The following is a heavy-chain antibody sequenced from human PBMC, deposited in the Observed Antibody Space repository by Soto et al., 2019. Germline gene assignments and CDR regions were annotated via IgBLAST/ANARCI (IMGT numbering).Heavy chain of an antibody. Sequence: SVKVSCKASGGTFSSYAISWVRQAPGQGLEWMGGIIPIFGTANYAQKFQGRVTITADKSTSTAYMELSSLRSEDTAVYYCARGRVVRGVILYYYGMDVWGQGTTVTVSS. J-gene: IGHJ6*02. CDR2: IIPIFGTA. CDR3: ARGRVVRGVILYYYGMDV. V-gene: IGHV1-69*06. CDR1: GGTFSSYA. D-gene: IGHD3-10*01.